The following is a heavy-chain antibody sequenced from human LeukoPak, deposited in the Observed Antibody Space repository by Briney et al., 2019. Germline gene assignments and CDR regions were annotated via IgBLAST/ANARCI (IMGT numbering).Heavy chain of an antibody. D-gene: IGHD2-15*01. CDR2: INSDGSST. CDR3: AKGGRRYCSGGSCLLFDY. V-gene: IGHV3-74*01. Sequence: GGSLRLSCAASGFTFSTYWMHWVRQAPGTGLVWVSRINSDGSSTTYADSVKGRFTISRDNAKNTLSLQMNSLRAEDTAVYYCAKGGRRYCSGGSCLLFDYWGQGTLVTVSS. CDR1: GFTFSTYW. J-gene: IGHJ4*02.